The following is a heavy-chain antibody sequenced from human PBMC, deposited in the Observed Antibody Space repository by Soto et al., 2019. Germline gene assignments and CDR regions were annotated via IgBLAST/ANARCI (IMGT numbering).Heavy chain of an antibody. J-gene: IGHJ3*02. D-gene: IGHD3-10*01. CDR1: GFTFSSYA. V-gene: IGHV3-23*01. CDR2: ISGSGGST. CDR3: AKVGVILLWFGEDIHDAFDI. Sequence: PGGSLRLSCAASGFTFSSYALSWVRQAPGKGLEWVSAISGSGGSTYYADSVKGRFTISRDNSKNTLYLQMNSLRAEDTAVYYCAKVGVILLWFGEDIHDAFDIWGQGTMVTVSS.